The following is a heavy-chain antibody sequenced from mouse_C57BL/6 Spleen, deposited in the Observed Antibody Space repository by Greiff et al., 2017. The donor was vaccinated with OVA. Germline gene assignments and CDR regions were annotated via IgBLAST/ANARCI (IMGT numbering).Heavy chain of an antibody. Sequence: QVQLQQSGPELVKPGASVKISCKASGYAFSSSWMHWVKQRPGKGLEWIGRIYPGDGDTNYNGKFQGKATLTADKSSSTAYMQLSSLTSEDSAVYFCARGNYDYDGFAYWGQGTLVTVSA. CDR3: ARGNYDYDGFAY. J-gene: IGHJ3*01. CDR2: IYPGDGDT. CDR1: GYAFSSSW. D-gene: IGHD2-4*01. V-gene: IGHV1-82*01.